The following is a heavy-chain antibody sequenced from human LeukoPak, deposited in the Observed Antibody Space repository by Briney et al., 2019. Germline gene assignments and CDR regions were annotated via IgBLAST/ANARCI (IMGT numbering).Heavy chain of an antibody. CDR3: ARVSSIAVAGETDY. CDR1: GGSISSSSYY. Sequence: SETLSLTCTVSGGSISSSSYYWGWIRQPPGKGLEWIGSIYYSGSTYYNPPLKSRVTISVDTSKNQFSLKLSSVTAADTAVYYCARVSSIAVAGETDYWGQGTLVTVSS. CDR2: IYYSGST. V-gene: IGHV4-39*07. D-gene: IGHD6-19*01. J-gene: IGHJ4*02.